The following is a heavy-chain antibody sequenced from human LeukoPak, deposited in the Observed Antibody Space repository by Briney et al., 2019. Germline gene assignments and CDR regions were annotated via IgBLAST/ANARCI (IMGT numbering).Heavy chain of an antibody. Sequence: PGGSLRLSCAASGFTFSSYGMHWVRQAPGKGLEWVAFIRYDGSNKYYADSVKGRFTISRDNSKNTLYPQMNSLRAEDTAVYYCAELYPLTTVTTKEDAFDIWGQGTMVTVSS. CDR2: IRYDGSNK. CDR3: AELYPLTTVTTKEDAFDI. CDR1: GFTFSSYG. J-gene: IGHJ3*02. V-gene: IGHV3-30*02. D-gene: IGHD4-17*01.